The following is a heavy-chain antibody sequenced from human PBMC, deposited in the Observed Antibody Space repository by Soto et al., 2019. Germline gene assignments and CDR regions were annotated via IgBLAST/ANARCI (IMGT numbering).Heavy chain of an antibody. CDR1: GFTVSSNY. CDR3: ARVSAACTGYYYYGMDV. D-gene: IGHD2-8*02. CDR2: IYSGGST. J-gene: IGHJ6*02. Sequence: EVQLVESGGGLIQPGGSLRLSCAASGFTVSSNYMSWVRQAPGKGLEWVSVIYSGGSTYYADSVKGRFTISRDNSKNTLYLQMNSLRAEDTAVYYCARVSAACTGYYYYGMDVWGQGTTVTVSS. V-gene: IGHV3-53*01.